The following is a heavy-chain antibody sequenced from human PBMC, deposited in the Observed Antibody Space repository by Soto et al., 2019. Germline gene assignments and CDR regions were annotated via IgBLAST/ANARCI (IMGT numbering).Heavy chain of an antibody. D-gene: IGHD4-17*01. CDR1: VGSISSGGYY. J-gene: IGHJ5*02. Sequence: ASETLSLTCAVSVGSISSGGYYWIWIRQHPGKGLEWIGYIYYSGSTYYNPSLKSRVTISVDTSKNQFSLKLSSVTAADTAVYYCASSDYGDYQNWFDPWGQGTLVTVSS. V-gene: IGHV4-31*11. CDR3: ASSDYGDYQNWFDP. CDR2: IYYSGST.